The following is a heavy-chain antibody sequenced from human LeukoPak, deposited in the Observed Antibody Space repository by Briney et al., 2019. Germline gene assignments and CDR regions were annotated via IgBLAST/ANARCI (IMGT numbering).Heavy chain of an antibody. CDR2: IYTSGST. CDR3: ARENGVAGGVYYYYAMDV. D-gene: IGHD6-19*01. CDR1: GGSISSYY. Sequence: PSETLSLTCTVSGGSISSYYWSWIRQPPGKGLEWIGYIYTSGSTNYNPSLKSRVTISVDTSKNQFSLKLSSVTAADTAVYYCARENGVAGGVYYYYAMDVWGQGTTVTVSS. V-gene: IGHV4-59*01. J-gene: IGHJ6*02.